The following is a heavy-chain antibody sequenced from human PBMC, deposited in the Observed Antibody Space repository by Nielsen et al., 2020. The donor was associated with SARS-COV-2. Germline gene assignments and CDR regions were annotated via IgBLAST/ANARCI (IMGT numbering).Heavy chain of an antibody. V-gene: IGHV3-30*03. J-gene: IGHJ6*02. Sequence: GRSLRLSCAASGFTFSSYGMHWVRQAPGKGLEWVAVISYDGSNKYYAGSVKGRFTISRDNSKNTLYLQMNSLRAEDTAVYYCARDRDIVLMVYAPGSLGMDVWGQGTTVTVSS. CDR1: GFTFSSYG. D-gene: IGHD2-8*01. CDR3: ARDRDIVLMVYAPGSLGMDV. CDR2: ISYDGSNK.